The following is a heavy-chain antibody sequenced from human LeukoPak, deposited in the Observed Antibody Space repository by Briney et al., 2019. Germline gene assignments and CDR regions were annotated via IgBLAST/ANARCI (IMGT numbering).Heavy chain of an antibody. CDR1: GYTFTRYY. CDR2: INPSGGSA. CDR3: ARDGNFDI. D-gene: IGHD4-23*01. Sequence: ASVKVSCKASGYTFTRYYMHWVRQAPGQGLEWMGIINPSGGSARYAQKFQGRVTMTRDTSTSTVYMEVSSLRSEDTAVYYCARDGNFDIWGQGTVVTVSS. V-gene: IGHV1-46*01. J-gene: IGHJ3*02.